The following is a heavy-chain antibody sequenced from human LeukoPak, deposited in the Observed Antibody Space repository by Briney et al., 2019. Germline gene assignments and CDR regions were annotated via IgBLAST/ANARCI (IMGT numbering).Heavy chain of an antibody. V-gene: IGHV3-23*01. D-gene: IGHD2-21*01. Sequence: GRSVRLSCAASGFTFSSYAMSWVREAPGKGLEWVSAISGSGGSTYYADSVKGRLTISRDNSKNTLYLQMNSRKAEDTAVYYCATAASGYCGGVCYFFDYWGQGTLVTVSS. CDR3: ATAASGYCGGVCYFFDY. CDR1: GFTFSSYA. J-gene: IGHJ4*02. CDR2: ISGSGGST.